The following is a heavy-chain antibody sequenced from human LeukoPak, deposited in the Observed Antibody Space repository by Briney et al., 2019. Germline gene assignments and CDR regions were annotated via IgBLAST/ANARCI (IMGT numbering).Heavy chain of an antibody. V-gene: IGHV4-39*01. CDR1: GGSISSGSYY. Sequence: SETLSLTCTVSGGSISSGSYYWGWIRQPPGKGLEWIGSIYYSGSTYYNPSLKSRVTMSVDTSKNQFSLRLSSVTAADTAVYYCVRSGSSSWRGWFDPWGQGTLVTVSS. CDR2: IYYSGST. D-gene: IGHD6-13*01. CDR3: VRSGSSSWRGWFDP. J-gene: IGHJ5*02.